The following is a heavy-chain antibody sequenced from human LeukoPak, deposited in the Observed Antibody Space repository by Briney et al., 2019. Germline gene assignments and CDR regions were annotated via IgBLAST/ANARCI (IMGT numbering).Heavy chain of an antibody. CDR1: GYTFTSYG. J-gene: IGHJ6*03. CDR2: ISAYNGNT. CDR3: ARKPAANYYYYYMDV. Sequence: ASVKVSCKASGYTFTSYGISWVRQAPGQGLEWMGWISAYNGNTNYAQKLQGRVTMTTDTSTSTAYMELRSLRSDDTAVYYCARKPAANYYYYYMDVWGKGTTATVSS. V-gene: IGHV1-18*01. D-gene: IGHD2-2*01.